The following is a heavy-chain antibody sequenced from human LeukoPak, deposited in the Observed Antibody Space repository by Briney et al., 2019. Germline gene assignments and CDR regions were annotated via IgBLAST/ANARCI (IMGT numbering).Heavy chain of an antibody. CDR1: GGSISSLTYY. V-gene: IGHV4-39*01. J-gene: IGHJ4*02. Sequence: SETLSLTCTVSGGSISSLTYYWGWIRQPPGKGLEWIASIYYSGTTYYSPSLKSRVTISVNRSNNQFSLRLSSVTAADTAVHFCAGYSSGWSSGGGYWGQGTLVTVSS. CDR2: IYYSGTT. D-gene: IGHD6-19*01. CDR3: AGYSSGWSSGGGY.